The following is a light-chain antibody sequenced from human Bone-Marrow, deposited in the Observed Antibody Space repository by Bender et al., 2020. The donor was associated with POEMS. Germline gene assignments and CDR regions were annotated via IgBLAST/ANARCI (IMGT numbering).Light chain of an antibody. V-gene: IGLV1-44*01. CDR1: NSNIGTNA. CDR2: SDN. J-gene: IGLJ2*01. Sequence: QSVLTQPPSASGTPGQRVTISCSGSNSNIGTNAVNWYQQFPGTAPKLLIYSDNQRPSGVPDRFYAFKSGTSASLAISGLQSEDEADYSCAAWDDSLNGVVFGGGTKLTVL. CDR3: AAWDDSLNGVV.